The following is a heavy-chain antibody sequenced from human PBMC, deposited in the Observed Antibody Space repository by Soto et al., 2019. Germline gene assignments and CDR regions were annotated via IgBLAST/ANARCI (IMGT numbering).Heavy chain of an antibody. CDR2: ISDSGDST. CDR1: GFTFSNYA. V-gene: IGHV3-23*01. Sequence: GSLRLSCAASGFTFSNYAMSWVRQAPGKGLEWVSGISDSGDSTYNADSVKGRFTISRDNSKNTLYLQMNSLRAEDTAVYYCAKVPIGAMDVWGQGTTVTVSS. D-gene: IGHD3-22*01. J-gene: IGHJ6*02. CDR3: AKVPIGAMDV.